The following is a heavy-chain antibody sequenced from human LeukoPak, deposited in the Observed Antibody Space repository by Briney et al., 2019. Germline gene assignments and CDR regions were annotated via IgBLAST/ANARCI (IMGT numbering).Heavy chain of an antibody. CDR1: GYTFTGYY. CDR3: ARVRGYFDWLLPDY. J-gene: IGHJ4*02. V-gene: IGHV1-2*02. Sequence: ASVKVSCKASGYTFTGYYMHWVRQAPGQGLEWMGWINPNSGGTNYAQKLQGRVTMTRDTSISTAYMELSRLRSDDTAVYYCARVRGYFDWLLPDYWGQGTLVTVSS. CDR2: INPNSGGT. D-gene: IGHD3-9*01.